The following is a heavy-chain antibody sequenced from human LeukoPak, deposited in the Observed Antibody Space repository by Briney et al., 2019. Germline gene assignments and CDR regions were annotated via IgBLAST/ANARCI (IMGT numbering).Heavy chain of an antibody. CDR2: IWYDGSNK. J-gene: IGHJ4*02. Sequence: PGRSLRLSCAASGFAFSNYGMHWVRQAPGKGLEWVAVIWYDGSNKYYADSVKGRFTISRDNSKNTLYLQMNSLRAEDTAVYYCARDYSSSLDYWGQGTLVTVSS. V-gene: IGHV3-33*01. CDR1: GFAFSNYG. CDR3: ARDYSSSLDY. D-gene: IGHD6-13*01.